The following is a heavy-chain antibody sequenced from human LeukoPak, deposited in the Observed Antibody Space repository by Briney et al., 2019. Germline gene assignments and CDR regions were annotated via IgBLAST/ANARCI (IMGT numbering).Heavy chain of an antibody. Sequence: GGSLRLSCAASGFTFSDYSMNWVREAPGKGLEWISYIGIDSGNTNYADSVKGRFTISGDKAKNSLYLQMNSLRVEDTAVYYCARDYKYAFDNWGQGTLVTVSS. V-gene: IGHV3-48*01. J-gene: IGHJ4*02. CDR1: GFTFSDYS. CDR2: IGIDSGNT. D-gene: IGHD5-24*01. CDR3: ARDYKYAFDN.